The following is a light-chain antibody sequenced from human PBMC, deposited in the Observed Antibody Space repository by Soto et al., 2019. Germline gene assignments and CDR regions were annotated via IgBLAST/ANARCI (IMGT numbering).Light chain of an antibody. V-gene: IGKV3-15*01. J-gene: IGKJ1*01. CDR3: QQYNNWPPGRT. CDR1: QSVSSN. Sequence: EIVMTQSRATLSVSPGERATLSCRASQSVSSNLAWYQQKPGQAPRLLIYGASTRATGIPARFSGSGSGTEFTLTISSLQSEDFAVYYCQQYNNWPPGRTFGQGTKVEIK. CDR2: GAS.